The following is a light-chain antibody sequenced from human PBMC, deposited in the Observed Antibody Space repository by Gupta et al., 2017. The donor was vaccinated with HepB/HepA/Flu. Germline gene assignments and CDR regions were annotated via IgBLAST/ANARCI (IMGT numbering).Light chain of an antibody. Sequence: QSFLTQPPSASGTPGRGVTIPCSGSNSNIERNTVTWYKQFPGTAPKLLIYNTDQRPSGVPDRFSCSKTGTSASLAISGLQSEDEAEYYCAAWDDNLKAVIFGGGTKLTVL. CDR1: NSNIERNT. J-gene: IGLJ2*01. V-gene: IGLV1-44*01. CDR2: NTD. CDR3: AAWDDNLKAVI.